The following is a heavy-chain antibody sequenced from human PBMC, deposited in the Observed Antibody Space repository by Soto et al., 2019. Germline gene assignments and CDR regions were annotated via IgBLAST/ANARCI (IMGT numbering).Heavy chain of an antibody. J-gene: IGHJ4*02. D-gene: IGHD2-15*01. Sequence: SETLSLTCTVSGGSISSSSYYWGWIRQPPGKGLEWIGSIYYSGSTYYNPSLKSRVTISVDTSKNQFSLKLSSVTAADTAVYYCARLVLWGERYCSGGSCYHFDYWGQGTLVTVSS. CDR1: GGSISSSSYY. CDR3: ARLVLWGERYCSGGSCYHFDY. V-gene: IGHV4-39*01. CDR2: IYYSGST.